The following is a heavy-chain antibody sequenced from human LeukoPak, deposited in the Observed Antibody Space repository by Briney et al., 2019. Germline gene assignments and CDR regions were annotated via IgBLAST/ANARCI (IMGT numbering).Heavy chain of an antibody. V-gene: IGHV3-74*01. CDR2: IHRDGNNI. J-gene: IGHJ6*02. CDR3: ARGLRDRYGMDV. CDR1: GFTFSTFG. Sequence: GGSLRLSCAASGFTFSTFGMHWVRQAPGKGLVWVSRIHRDGNNINYADFVQGRFTVSRDNAKNTLYLQMHSLRVEDTAMYYCARGLRDRYGMDVWGQGTTVTVSS.